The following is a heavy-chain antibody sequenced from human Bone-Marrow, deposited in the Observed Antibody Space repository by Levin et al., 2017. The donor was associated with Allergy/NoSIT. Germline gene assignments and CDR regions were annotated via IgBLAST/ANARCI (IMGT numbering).Heavy chain of an antibody. CDR1: GFTFSDYY. D-gene: IGHD3-10*01. J-gene: IGHJ4*02. CDR2: MSTSGSTI. Sequence: GGSLRLSCAASGFTFSDYYMTWIRQAPGKGLEWVAYMSTSGSTIYYANFVKGRFIISRDNAKKSLYLQMNSLRPEDTDVYYCARERGDRRETNIESYYFDSWGQGTLVTVSS. V-gene: IGHV3-11*01. CDR3: ARERGDRRETNIESYYFDS.